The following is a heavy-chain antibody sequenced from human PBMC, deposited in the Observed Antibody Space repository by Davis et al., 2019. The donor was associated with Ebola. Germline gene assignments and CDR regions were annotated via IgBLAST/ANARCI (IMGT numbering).Heavy chain of an antibody. J-gene: IGHJ6*02. D-gene: IGHD1-14*01. Sequence: VKVSCKASGYTFTSSGISWVRQAPGQGLEWMGGIIPIFGTANYAQKFQARVTTTADESTSTAYMELSSLRSEDTAVYYCASNPLTRLLGPEPYGMDVWGQGTTVTVSS. CDR3: ASNPLTRLLGPEPYGMDV. CDR2: IIPIFGTA. CDR1: GYTFTSSG. V-gene: IGHV1-69*01.